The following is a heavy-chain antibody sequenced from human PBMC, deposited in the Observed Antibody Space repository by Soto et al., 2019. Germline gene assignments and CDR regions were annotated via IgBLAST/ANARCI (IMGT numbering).Heavy chain of an antibody. CDR3: ARDYYNESVDY. Sequence: ASVKVSCKASGYTFTIYGINWVRQAPGQGLEWMGWISAYNGNTNYAQKLQGRVTMTTDTSTSTAYMELRSLRSDDTAVYYCARDYYNESVDYWGQGTLVTVSS. V-gene: IGHV1-18*01. D-gene: IGHD3-22*01. CDR2: ISAYNGNT. J-gene: IGHJ4*02. CDR1: GYTFTIYG.